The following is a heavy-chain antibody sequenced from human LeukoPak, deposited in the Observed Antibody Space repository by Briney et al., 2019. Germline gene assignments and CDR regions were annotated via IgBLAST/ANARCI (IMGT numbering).Heavy chain of an antibody. J-gene: IGHJ6*02. CDR1: GFTFSSYA. CDR3: ARASDIVVVPAADSYGMDV. D-gene: IGHD2-2*01. Sequence: GGSLRLSCAASGFTFSSYAMSWVRQAPGKGLEWVSAISGSGGSTYYADSVKGRFTISRDNSKNTLYLQMNSLRAEDTAVYYCARASDIVVVPAADSYGMDVWGQGTTVTVS. CDR2: ISGSGGST. V-gene: IGHV3-23*01.